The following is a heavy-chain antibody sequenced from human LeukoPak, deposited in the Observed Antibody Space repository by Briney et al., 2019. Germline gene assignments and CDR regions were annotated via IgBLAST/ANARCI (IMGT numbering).Heavy chain of an antibody. CDR3: ASVTTGFDP. J-gene: IGHJ5*02. CDR2: ISSSSSYI. V-gene: IGHV3-21*01. D-gene: IGHD4-17*01. CDR1: GFTFSSYT. Sequence: GGSLRLSCAASGFTFSSYTMNWVRQAPGKGLEWVSSISSSSSYIYYADSVKGRSTISRDNAKNSLYLQMNSLRAEDTAVYYCASVTTGFDPWGQGTLVTVSS.